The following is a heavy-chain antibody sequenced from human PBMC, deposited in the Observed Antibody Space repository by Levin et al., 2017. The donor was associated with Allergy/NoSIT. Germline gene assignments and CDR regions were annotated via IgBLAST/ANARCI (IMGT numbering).Heavy chain of an antibody. CDR1: GFTFSSYW. J-gene: IGHJ4*02. Sequence: GGSLRLSCAASGFTFSSYWMHWVRQAPGKGLVWVSRINKDGSSKTYADSVKGRFTISRDNAKNTLGLQMNSLRAEDTGVWYCGRGGTGATFEYWGQGTVVTVST. D-gene: IGHD3/OR15-3a*01. V-gene: IGHV3-74*01. CDR2: INKDGSSK. CDR3: GRGGTGATFEY.